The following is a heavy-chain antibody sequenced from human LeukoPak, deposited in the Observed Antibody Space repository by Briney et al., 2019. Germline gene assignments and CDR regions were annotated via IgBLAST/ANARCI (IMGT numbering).Heavy chain of an antibody. CDR1: GFTVSSNY. D-gene: IGHD4-17*01. CDR3: ARFYGDYAQAFDI. V-gene: IGHV3-66*03. J-gene: IGHJ3*02. CDR2: IYSCGST. Sequence: GGSLRLSCAASGFTVSSNYMSWVRQAPGKGLEWVSVIYSCGSTYYADSVKGRFTISRDNSKNTLYLQMNSLRAEDTAVYYCARFYGDYAQAFDIWGQGTMVTVSS.